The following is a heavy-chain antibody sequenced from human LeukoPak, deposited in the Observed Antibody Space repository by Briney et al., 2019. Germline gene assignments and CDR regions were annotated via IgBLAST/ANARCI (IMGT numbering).Heavy chain of an antibody. CDR3: AKDQRIAARLGPWFDY. CDR1: GFTFSSYA. CDR2: ICDNGGRT. Sequence: PGGSLRLSCAASGFTFSSYAMSWVRQAPGKGLERVSVICDNGGRTYYADSVKGRFTISRDNSKNPLYLQMNRLRAEDTAVYYCAKDQRIAARLGPWFDYWGQGTLVTVSS. J-gene: IGHJ4*02. D-gene: IGHD6-6*01. V-gene: IGHV3-23*01.